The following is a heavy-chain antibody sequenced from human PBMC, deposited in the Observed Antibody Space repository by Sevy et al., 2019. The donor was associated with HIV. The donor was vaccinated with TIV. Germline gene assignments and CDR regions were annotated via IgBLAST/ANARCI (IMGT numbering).Heavy chain of an antibody. CDR3: AKDLIVRYSTSSGDFDY. V-gene: IGHV3-30*02. CDR2: TRYDGSTK. D-gene: IGHD6-6*01. J-gene: IGHJ4*02. CDR1: GFTFSDYG. Sequence: GGSLRLSCATSGFTFSDYGMHWVRQAPGQGLEWVAFTRYDGSTKYYSDSVKGRFTISRDNPKNTLYLQMNSLRADDTAVYYCAKDLIVRYSTSSGDFDYWGQGSLVTVSS.